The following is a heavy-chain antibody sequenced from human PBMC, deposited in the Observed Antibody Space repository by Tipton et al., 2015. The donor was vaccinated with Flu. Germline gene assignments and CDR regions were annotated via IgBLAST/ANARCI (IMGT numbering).Heavy chain of an antibody. V-gene: IGHV3-30*18. D-gene: IGHD1-7*01. CDR2: ISFFGRDK. J-gene: IGHJ5*02. CDR1: GFTFSSYG. Sequence: QVQLVQSGGGLVQPGGSLRLSCAASGFTFSSYGMHWVRQAPGKGLEWVAGISFFGRDKYYADSVKGRFTISRDNSKNTLYLQMNSLRAEDTAVYYCAKDSYRVEILLNHWGQGTLVTVSS. CDR3: AKDSYRVEILLNH.